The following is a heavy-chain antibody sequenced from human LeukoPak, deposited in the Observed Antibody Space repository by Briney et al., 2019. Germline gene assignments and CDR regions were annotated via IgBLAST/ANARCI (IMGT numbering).Heavy chain of an antibody. CDR2: ISYTGSP. V-gene: IGHV4-39*01. CDR3: ASRQGNIFDY. J-gene: IGHJ4*02. D-gene: IGHD2/OR15-2a*01. CDR1: SGSISSSIYH. Sequence: PSETLSLTCTVSSGSISSSIYHWGWIRQPPGKGLEWIATISYTGSPYYNPSLKSRVTISVDTSKNQFSLRLSSVTAADTAVYYCASRQGNIFDYWGQGTLVTVSS.